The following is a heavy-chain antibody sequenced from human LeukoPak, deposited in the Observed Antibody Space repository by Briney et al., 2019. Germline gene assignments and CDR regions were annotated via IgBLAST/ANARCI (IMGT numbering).Heavy chain of an antibody. D-gene: IGHD4-23*01. J-gene: IGHJ4*02. CDR2: IYYSGST. CDR3: ARILSGNALGDY. Sequence: TSEILSLTCTVSGASISNTNYYWGWIRQPPGKGLEWIGSIYYSGSTYYNPSLKSRVTISVDTSKNQFSLNLSSVTAADTAVYYCARILSGNALGDYWGQGTLVTVSS. V-gene: IGHV4-39*07. CDR1: GASISNTNYY.